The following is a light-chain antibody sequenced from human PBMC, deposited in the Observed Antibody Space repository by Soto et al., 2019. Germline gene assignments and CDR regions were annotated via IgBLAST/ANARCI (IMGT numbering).Light chain of an antibody. J-gene: IGLJ2*01. Sequence: SYELTQPPSVSVSPGQTASITCSGDKLGDKYACWYQQKPGQSPVLVIYQDSKRPSGIPERFSGSNSGNTATLTISGTQAMDEAVYYCQACDSRVVFGGATKLTVL. CDR3: QACDSRVV. CDR2: QDS. V-gene: IGLV3-1*01. CDR1: KLGDKY.